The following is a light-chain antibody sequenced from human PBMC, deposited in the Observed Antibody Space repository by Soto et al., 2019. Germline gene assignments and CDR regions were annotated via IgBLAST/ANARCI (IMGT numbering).Light chain of an antibody. CDR2: GAS. V-gene: IGKV3-15*01. CDR1: QSVSSN. CDR3: QQYNNWPPVT. J-gene: IGKJ1*01. Sequence: EIVMTKSPGTLSFSPGERATLSCRASQSVSSNLAWYQQKPGQAPRLLIYGASTRATGIPARFSGSGSGTEFTLTISSLQSEDFAVYYCQQYNNWPPVTFGQGTKVDIK.